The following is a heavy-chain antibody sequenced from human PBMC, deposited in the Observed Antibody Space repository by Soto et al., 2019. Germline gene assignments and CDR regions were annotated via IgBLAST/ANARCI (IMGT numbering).Heavy chain of an antibody. CDR2: ISAYNGDT. CDR3: ARVRQLVGYFDYYMDV. J-gene: IGHJ6*03. Sequence: QVQLLQSGAEVKKPGASVKVSCKASGYTFTNYGITWVRQAPGQGLEWMGWISAYNGDTHYTQRLQGRVTMTTDTSTRTAYMELRGLRSDDTAVYYCARVRQLVGYFDYYMDVWGKGTTVTVSS. CDR1: GYTFTNYG. D-gene: IGHD6-6*01. V-gene: IGHV1-18*01.